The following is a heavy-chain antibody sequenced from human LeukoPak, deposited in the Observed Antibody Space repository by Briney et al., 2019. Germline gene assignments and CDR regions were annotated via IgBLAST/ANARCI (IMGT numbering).Heavy chain of an antibody. Sequence: SETLSLTCAVYGGSFSGYYWSWIRQPPRKGLEWIGEINHSGSTNYNPSLKSRVTISVHTSKNQFSLKLSSVTAADSAVYYCARGLRGYTDYWGQGTLVTVSS. V-gene: IGHV4-34*01. CDR1: GGSFSGYY. CDR3: ARGLRGYTDY. D-gene: IGHD3-16*02. J-gene: IGHJ4*02. CDR2: INHSGST.